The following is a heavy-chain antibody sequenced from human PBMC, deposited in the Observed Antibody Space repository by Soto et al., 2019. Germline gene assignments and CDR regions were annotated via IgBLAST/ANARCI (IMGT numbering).Heavy chain of an antibody. D-gene: IGHD1-26*01. Sequence: ASVKVSCKASGGTFSRYAISWVRRAPGQGLEWMGGIIPIFGTANYAQKFQGRVTITADESTSTAYMELSSLRFEDTAVYYCARAIVGPTTTGWLDPWGQGTLVTVSS. V-gene: IGHV1-69*13. J-gene: IGHJ5*02. CDR2: IIPIFGTA. CDR1: GGTFSRYA. CDR3: ARAIVGPTTTGWLDP.